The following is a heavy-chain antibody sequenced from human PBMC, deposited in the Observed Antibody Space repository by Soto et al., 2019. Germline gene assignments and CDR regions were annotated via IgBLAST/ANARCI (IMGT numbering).Heavy chain of an antibody. CDR3: IRDHCSGGNCHFDY. J-gene: IGHJ4*02. Sequence: PGGSLRLSCAASGFAFSGYDFHWVRQATGKGLEWVSAIGPKGDTYYAGSVEGRFTMSSENAKTSLYLQMNSLRAGDTAMYYCIRDHCSGGNCHFDYWGQGTLVTVSS. D-gene: IGHD2-15*01. CDR1: GFAFSGYD. V-gene: IGHV3-13*01. CDR2: IGPKGDT.